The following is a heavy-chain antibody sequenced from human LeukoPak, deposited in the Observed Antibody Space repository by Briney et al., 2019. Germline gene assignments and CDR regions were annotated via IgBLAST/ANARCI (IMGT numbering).Heavy chain of an antibody. D-gene: IGHD3-3*01. CDR3: ARDLTIFRVAADY. J-gene: IGHJ4*02. V-gene: IGHV3-11*04. Sequence: GGSLRLSCAASGFTFSDYYMSWIRQAPGKGLEWVSYISSSGSTIYYADSVKGRFTISRDNAKNSLYLQMNSLRAEDTAVYYCARDLTIFRVAADYWGQGTLVTVSS. CDR2: ISSSGSTI. CDR1: GFTFSDYY.